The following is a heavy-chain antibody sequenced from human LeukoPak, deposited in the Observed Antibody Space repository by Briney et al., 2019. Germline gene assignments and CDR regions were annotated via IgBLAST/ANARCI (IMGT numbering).Heavy chain of an antibody. CDR1: GFTFSSYA. CDR3: AKDTVTSLNWFDP. D-gene: IGHD4-17*01. V-gene: IGHV3-30-3*01. J-gene: IGHJ5*02. CDR2: ISYDGSNK. Sequence: GGSLRLSCAASGFTFSSYAMHWVRQAPGKGLEWVAVISYDGSNKYYADSVKGRFTISRDNSKNTLYLQMNSLRAEDTAVYYCAKDTVTSLNWFDPWGQGTLVTVSS.